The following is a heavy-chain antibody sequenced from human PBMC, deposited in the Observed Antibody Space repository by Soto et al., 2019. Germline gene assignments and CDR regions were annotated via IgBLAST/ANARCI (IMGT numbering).Heavy chain of an antibody. CDR3: ASDDYWDSSDYYDAFDV. J-gene: IGHJ3*01. CDR1: GFTFSGYA. Sequence: QVQLVESGGGVVQPGRSLRLSCAASGFTFSGYAMHWVRQAPGKGLEWVAVISCDEIDTYYADSVKGRFTISRYNSKNTLYLQITSLRDEDTVGYYVASDDYWDSSDYYDAFDVWGHGTMVTVSS. V-gene: IGHV3-30-3*01. D-gene: IGHD3-22*01. CDR2: ISCDEIDT.